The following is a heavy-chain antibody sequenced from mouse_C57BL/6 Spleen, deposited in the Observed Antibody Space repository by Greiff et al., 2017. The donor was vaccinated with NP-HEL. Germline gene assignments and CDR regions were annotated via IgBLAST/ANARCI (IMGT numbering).Heavy chain of an antibody. CDR3: ARGTTARGFAY. V-gene: IGHV5-17*01. CDR1: GFTFSDYG. Sequence: EVQRVESGGGLVKPGGSLKLSCAASGFTFSDYGMHWVRQAPEKGLEWVAYISSGSSTIYYADTVKGRFTISRDNAKNTLFLQMTSLRSEDTAMYYCARGTTARGFAYWGQGTLVTVSA. J-gene: IGHJ3*01. CDR2: ISSGSSTI. D-gene: IGHD1-2*01.